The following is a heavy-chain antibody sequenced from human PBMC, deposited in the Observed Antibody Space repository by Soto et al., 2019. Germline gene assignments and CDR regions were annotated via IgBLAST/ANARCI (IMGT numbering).Heavy chain of an antibody. D-gene: IGHD3-3*01. CDR1: GYTFTSYD. J-gene: IGHJ6*02. V-gene: IGHV1-8*01. CDR2: MDPNSGVT. CDR3: ARERKFDFWRKGLDV. Sequence: QVHLVQSGAEVKKPGASVKVSCKASGYTFTSYDINWVRQAPGQGLEWLGWMDPNSGVTGYAQKFQGRVSMTRNISINTAHMELSSLRSEDTAVYYCARERKFDFWRKGLDVWGQGTTVAVSS.